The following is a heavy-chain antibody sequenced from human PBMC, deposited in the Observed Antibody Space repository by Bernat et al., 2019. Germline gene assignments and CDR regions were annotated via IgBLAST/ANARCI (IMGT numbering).Heavy chain of an antibody. V-gene: IGHV3-21*01. CDR1: GFTFSSYS. D-gene: IGHD1-26*01. CDR3: ASVGATYRVGGYYYYYGMDV. CDR2: ISSSSYI. J-gene: IGHJ6*02. Sequence: EVQLVESGGGLVKPGGSLRLSCAASGFTFSSYSMNWVRQAPGKGLEWVSSISSSSYIYYADSVKGRFTISRDNAKNSLYLQMNSLRAEDTAVYYCASVGATYRVGGYYYYYGMDVWGQGTTVTVSS.